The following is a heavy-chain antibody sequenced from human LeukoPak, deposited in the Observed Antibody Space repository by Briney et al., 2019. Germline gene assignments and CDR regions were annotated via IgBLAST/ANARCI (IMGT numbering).Heavy chain of an antibody. D-gene: IGHD6-13*01. CDR3: ARGRHSSSWYYFDY. J-gene: IGHJ4*02. CDR1: GGSFSGYY. Sequence: SETLSLTCAVYGGSFSGYYWSWIRQPPGKGLEWIGEINHSGSTNYNPSLKSRVTISVDTSKNQFSLKLSSVTAADTAVYYCARGRHSSSWYYFDYWGRGTLVTVSS. V-gene: IGHV4-34*01. CDR2: INHSGST.